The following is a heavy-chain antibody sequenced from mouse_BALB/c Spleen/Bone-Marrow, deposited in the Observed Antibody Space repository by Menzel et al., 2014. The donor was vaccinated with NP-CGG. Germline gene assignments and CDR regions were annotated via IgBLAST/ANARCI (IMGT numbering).Heavy chain of an antibody. V-gene: IGHV1-69*02. CDR3: TRGRYDAFYWYFDV. D-gene: IGHD2-14*01. CDR2: IYPSDSYA. Sequence: QVQLQQSGAELVRPGASVKLSCKASGYTFTSYWINWVKQRPGQGLEWIGNIYPSDSYANYNQEFKDKATLTVDKSSSTAYMQLSSPTSEDSAVYYCTRGRYDAFYWYFDVWGAGTTVTVSS. J-gene: IGHJ1*01. CDR1: GYTFTSYW.